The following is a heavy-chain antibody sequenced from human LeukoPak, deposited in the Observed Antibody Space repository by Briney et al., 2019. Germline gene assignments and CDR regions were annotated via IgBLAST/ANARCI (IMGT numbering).Heavy chain of an antibody. J-gene: IGHJ4*02. Sequence: SETLSLTCTVSGGSISSSSYSWGWIRQPPGKGLEWIGSIYYSGSTYYNPSLKSRVTISVDTSKNQFSLKLSSVTAADTAVYYCASPAPSSYWYDSSGYLYYWGQGTLVTVSS. CDR1: GGSISSSSYS. V-gene: IGHV4-39*01. D-gene: IGHD3-22*01. CDR2: IYYSGST. CDR3: ASPAPSSYWYDSSGYLYY.